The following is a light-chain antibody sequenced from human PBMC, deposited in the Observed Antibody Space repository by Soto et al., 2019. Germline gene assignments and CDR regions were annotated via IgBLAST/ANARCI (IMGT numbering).Light chain of an antibody. J-gene: IGKJ5*01. CDR2: GAS. V-gene: IGKV3-15*01. Sequence: EILMTQYPATLSGSPGERATLSWGGSQSVSSNLAWYQQKPAQAPRLLIYGASTRATGIPARFRGSGSATEFSLTIISLQSADFAVYYCQQYNNWHTITFGHGTRLEIK. CDR3: QQYNNWHTIT. CDR1: QSVSSN.